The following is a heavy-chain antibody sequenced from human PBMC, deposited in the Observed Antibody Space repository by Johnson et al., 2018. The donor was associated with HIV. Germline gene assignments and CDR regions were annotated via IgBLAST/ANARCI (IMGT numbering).Heavy chain of an antibody. V-gene: IGHV3-66*01. J-gene: IGHJ6*03. CDR3: TRTGWQDAGDS. Sequence: VQLVESGGGLVLPVGFLRLSCAASGFTFSDYYMSWVSQAPGKGLVWVSVLYRGGSTYYAVSVTCRFTISRDDSKSIAYLQMNSLKTEDTAVYYCTRTGWQDAGDSGGKG. CDR1: GFTFSDYY. D-gene: IGHD2-21*01. CDR2: LYRGGST.